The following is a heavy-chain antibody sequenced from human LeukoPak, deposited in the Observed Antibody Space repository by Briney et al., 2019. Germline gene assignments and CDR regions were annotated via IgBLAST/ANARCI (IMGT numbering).Heavy chain of an antibody. D-gene: IGHD2-21*02. V-gene: IGHV1-46*01. CDR2: INPTGGST. CDR1: GYTFTSYF. J-gene: IGHJ3*02. Sequence: ASVNVSCKASGYTFTSYFIHWVRQAPGEGLEWMGIINPTGGSTRYAQKFQGRVTMTRDTSTSTVYMELSSLRSEDTAVYYCARGRVTATDGFDIWGQGTTVIVSS. CDR3: ARGRVTATDGFDI.